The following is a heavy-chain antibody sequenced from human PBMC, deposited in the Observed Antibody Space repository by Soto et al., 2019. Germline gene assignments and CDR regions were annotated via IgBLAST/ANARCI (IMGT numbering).Heavy chain of an antibody. CDR3: ARDLINSSSWFSDAFDI. CDR2: IIPILGIA. CDR1: GGTFSSYT. Sequence: ASVKVSCKASGGTFSSYTISWVRQAPGQGLEWMGRIIPILGIANYAQKFQGRVTITADKSTSTAYMELSSLRSEDTAVYYCARDLINSSSWFSDAFDIWGQGTMVTVSS. V-gene: IGHV1-69*04. J-gene: IGHJ3*02. D-gene: IGHD6-13*01.